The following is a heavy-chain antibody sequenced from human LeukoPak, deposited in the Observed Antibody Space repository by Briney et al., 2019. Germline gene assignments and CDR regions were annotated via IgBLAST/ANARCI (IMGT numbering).Heavy chain of an antibody. CDR1: GYSMSSGYD. CDR2: IYHSWST. J-gene: IGHJ4*02. Sequence: WETLSLTCTVSGYSMSSGYDWGWIRQPPGEGLEGIGIIYHSWSTYYNPSLKSRVTISVDTSKNQFSLKLSSVTAADTAVYYCARSTTWVQLVDYWGQGTLVTVSS. CDR3: ARSTTWVQLVDY. V-gene: IGHV4-38-2*02. D-gene: IGHD6-13*01.